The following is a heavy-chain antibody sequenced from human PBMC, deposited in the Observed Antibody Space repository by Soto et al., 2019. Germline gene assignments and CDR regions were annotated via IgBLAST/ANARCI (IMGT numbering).Heavy chain of an antibody. CDR1: GGTFSSYT. Sequence: QVQLVHSGAEVMKPGCSVKLSCTASGGTFSSYTISWVRQAPVQGLEWMGRIIPIFGIANYEQKFQGRVTITADKRTSKAYTELGNLRPESTGVDYCARREDSGEANGTFDIWGQGTMVTVSS. CDR2: IIPIFGIA. D-gene: IGHD4-17*01. J-gene: IGHJ3*02. CDR3: ARREDSGEANGTFDI. V-gene: IGHV1-69*02.